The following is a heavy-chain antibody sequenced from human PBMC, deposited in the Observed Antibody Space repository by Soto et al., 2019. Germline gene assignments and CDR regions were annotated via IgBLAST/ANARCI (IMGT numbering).Heavy chain of an antibody. CDR2: IIVYNVDT. Sequence: GASVQVSCKSSGYTFNSYGINWVRQAPGHRPEWMGLIIVYNVDTRYAQKLQGRVTMTTDTSTSTAYMELRRLTSDDTAVYYCARDVKRQGLVGGHYVWFGHWGQGTTVTVSS. D-gene: IGHD6-19*01. V-gene: IGHV1-18*01. CDR1: GYTFNSYG. CDR3: ARDVKRQGLVGGHYVWFGH. J-gene: IGHJ5*02.